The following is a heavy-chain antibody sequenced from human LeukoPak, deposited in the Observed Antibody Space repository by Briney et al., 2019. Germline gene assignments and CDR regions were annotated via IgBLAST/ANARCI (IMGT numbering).Heavy chain of an antibody. CDR2: ITAYNGNT. D-gene: IGHD2-2*01. CDR3: ARDIVVVPTAMWGY. Sequence: ASVTVSSKASSYTFSSYGISWVRQAPGQGLEWMGWITAYNGNTKYAQKLQGRVTMTTDTSTSTAYMELRSLRSDDTAVYYCARDIVVVPTAMWGYWGQGTLVTVSS. CDR1: SYTFSSYG. V-gene: IGHV1-18*01. J-gene: IGHJ4*02.